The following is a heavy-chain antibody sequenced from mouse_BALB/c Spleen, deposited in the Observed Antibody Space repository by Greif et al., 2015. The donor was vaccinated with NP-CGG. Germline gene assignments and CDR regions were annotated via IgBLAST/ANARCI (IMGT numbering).Heavy chain of an antibody. CDR2: ISYSGST. D-gene: IGHD1-1*01. V-gene: IGHV3-8*02. CDR3: ARYYYGSSYYFDY. CDR1: GDSITSGY. J-gene: IGHJ2*01. Sequence: EVKLVESGPSLVKPSQTLSLTCSVTGDSITSGYWNWIRKFPGNKLEYMGYISYSGSTYYNPSLKSRISITRDTSKNXYYLQLNSVTTEDTATYYCARYYYGSSYYFDYWGQGTTLTVS.